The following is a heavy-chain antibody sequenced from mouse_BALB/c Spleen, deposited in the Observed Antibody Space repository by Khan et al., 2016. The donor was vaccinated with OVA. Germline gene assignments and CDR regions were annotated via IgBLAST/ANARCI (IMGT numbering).Heavy chain of an antibody. CDR1: GYTFTNYG. V-gene: IGHV9-3-1*01. J-gene: IGHJ1*01. Sequence: HIQLVQSGPQLKKPGETVKISCKASGYTFTNYGMNWVKQAPGKGLKCMGWINTYTGEPTYADDFKGRFAFSLETSASTACLQINDLKNEDTATYFCTSGGYRYFDVWGEGTTVTVSS. CDR2: INTYTGEP. CDR3: TSGGYRYFDV. D-gene: IGHD1-1*02.